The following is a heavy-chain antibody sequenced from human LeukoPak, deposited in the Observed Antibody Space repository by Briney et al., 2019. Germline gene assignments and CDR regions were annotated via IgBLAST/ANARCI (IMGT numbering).Heavy chain of an antibody. CDR3: AKDHLAIFMIVVVLDS. J-gene: IGHJ4*02. Sequence: PGGSLRLSCAASGFTFSSYSMNWVRQAPGKGLEWVSSISSSSSYIYCADSVKGRFTISRDNAKNSLYLQMSSLRAEDTAIYYCAKDHLAIFMIVVVLDSWGQGTLVTVSS. CDR1: GFTFSSYS. D-gene: IGHD3-22*01. CDR2: ISSSSSYI. V-gene: IGHV3-21*04.